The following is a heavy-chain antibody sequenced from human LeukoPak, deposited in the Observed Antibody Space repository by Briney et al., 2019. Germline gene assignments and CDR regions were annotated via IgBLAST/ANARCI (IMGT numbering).Heavy chain of an antibody. CDR1: GFTFSSYA. CDR3: AKASKAVSSKYYFDY. V-gene: IGHV3-23*01. CDR2: ISGSGGST. J-gene: IGHJ4*02. D-gene: IGHD6-6*01. Sequence: PGGSLRLSCAASGFTFSSYAMSWVRQAPGKGLEWVSAISGSGGSTYYADSVKGRFTISRDNSKNTLYLQMNSLRAEDTAVYYCAKASKAVSSKYYFDYWGRGTLVTVSS.